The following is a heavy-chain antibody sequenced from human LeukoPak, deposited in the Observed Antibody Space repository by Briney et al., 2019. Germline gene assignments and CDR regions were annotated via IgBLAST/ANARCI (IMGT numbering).Heavy chain of an antibody. J-gene: IGHJ4*02. CDR1: GFTFSNYY. CDR3: ARDVREYCSTSSCPPYYSDY. CDR2: IRQDGSDK. Sequence: GGSLRLSCAASGFTFSNYYMSWVRQAPGKGLEWVANIRQDGSDKYYVDSVKGRFPISRDNARNSLYLQMNSLRVEDTAVYYCARDVREYCSTSSCPPYYSDYWGQGTLVTVSS. V-gene: IGHV3-7*01. D-gene: IGHD2-2*01.